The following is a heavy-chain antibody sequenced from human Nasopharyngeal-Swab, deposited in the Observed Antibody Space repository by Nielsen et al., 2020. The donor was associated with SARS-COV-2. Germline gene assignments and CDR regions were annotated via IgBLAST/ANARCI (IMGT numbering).Heavy chain of an antibody. J-gene: IGHJ4*02. V-gene: IGHV4-39*01. D-gene: IGHD3-10*01. CDR1: GGSISSSSSY. CDR3: ARSTYYYGSGMYYFDY. CDR2: IYHSGST. Sequence: SETLSLTCTVSGGSISSSSSYWGWIRQPPGKGLEWIGSIYHSGSTYYTPSLKSRVTISVDTSKNQFSLKLRSVTAADTAVYYCARSTYYYGSGMYYFDYWGQGTLVTVSS.